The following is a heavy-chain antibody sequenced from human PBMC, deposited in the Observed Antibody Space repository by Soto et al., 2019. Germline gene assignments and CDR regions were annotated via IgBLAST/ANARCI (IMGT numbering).Heavy chain of an antibody. J-gene: IGHJ3*02. Sequence: GGSLRLSCAASGFTFSSYDMHWVRQATGKGLEWVSAIGTAGDTYYPGSVKGRFTISRENAKNSLYLQMNSLRAEDTAVYYCARDGWDGSGRGAFDIWGQGTMVTVSS. CDR2: IGTAGDT. CDR3: ARDGWDGSGRGAFDI. D-gene: IGHD3-10*01. V-gene: IGHV3-13*01. CDR1: GFTFSSYD.